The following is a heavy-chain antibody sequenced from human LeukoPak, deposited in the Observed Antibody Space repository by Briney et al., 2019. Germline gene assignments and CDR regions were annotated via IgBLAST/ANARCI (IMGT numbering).Heavy chain of an antibody. CDR2: INHSGST. CDR3: ARDRVTRAFDI. J-gene: IGHJ3*02. D-gene: IGHD3-10*01. CDR1: GGSFSGYY. V-gene: IGHV4-34*01. Sequence: SETLSLTCAVYGGSFSGYYWSWIRQPPGKGLEWIGEINHSGSTNYNPSLKSRVTISVDTSKNQFSLKLSSVTAEDTAVYYCARDRVTRAFDIWGQGTMVTVSS.